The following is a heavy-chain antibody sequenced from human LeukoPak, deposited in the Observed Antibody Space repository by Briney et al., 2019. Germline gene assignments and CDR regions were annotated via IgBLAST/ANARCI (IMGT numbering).Heavy chain of an antibody. CDR3: AQGSGWQKQVY. J-gene: IGHJ4*02. D-gene: IGHD6-19*01. CDR1: GGSITNSNW. Sequence: PSETLSLTCAVSGGSITNSNWWSWVRQPPGKGLEWIGEIYHSASTSYNPSLKSRVTISVDESKNQFSLKVNSVTAADTAVYYCAQGSGWQKQVYWGQGILVTVSS. CDR2: IYHSAST. V-gene: IGHV4-4*02.